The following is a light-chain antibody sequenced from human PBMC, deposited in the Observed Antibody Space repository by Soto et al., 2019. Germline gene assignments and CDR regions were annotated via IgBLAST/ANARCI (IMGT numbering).Light chain of an antibody. J-gene: IGLJ1*01. V-gene: IGLV2-14*01. CDR3: SSYTSRSTPPYV. CDR2: DVS. CDR1: SSDVGGYNY. Sequence: QSVLTQPASVSGSPGQSITISCTGTSSDVGGYNYVSWYQQHPGKAPKLMIYDVSNRPSGVSNRFSGSKSGNTASLTISGLQAEDEADYYCSSYTSRSTPPYVFGTGTRSPS.